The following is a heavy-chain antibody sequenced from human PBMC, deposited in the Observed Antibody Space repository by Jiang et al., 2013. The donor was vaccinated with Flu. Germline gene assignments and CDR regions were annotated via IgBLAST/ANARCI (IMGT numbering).Heavy chain of an antibody. CDR2: IYPGDSDT. V-gene: IGHV5-51*01. CDR3: ARLGAVTTHGGFDP. J-gene: IGHJ5*02. Sequence: MPGKGLEWMGIIYPGDSDTRYSPSFQGQVTISADKSISTAYLQWSSLKASDTAMYYCARLGAVTTHGGFDPWGQGTLVTVSS. D-gene: IGHD4-17*01.